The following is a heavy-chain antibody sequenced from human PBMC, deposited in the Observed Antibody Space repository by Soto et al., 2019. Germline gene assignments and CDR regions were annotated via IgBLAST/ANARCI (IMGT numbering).Heavy chain of an antibody. CDR1: GGSISRYY. CDR3: ARDPSGWYWFDP. D-gene: IGHD6-19*01. Sequence: SETLSLTCTVSGGSISRYYWSWIRQPPGKGLEWIGYIYYSGSTNYNPSLKSRVTISVDMSKNQFSLKLSSVTAADTAVYYCARDPSGWYWFDPWGQGTLVTVPS. J-gene: IGHJ5*02. CDR2: IYYSGST. V-gene: IGHV4-59*01.